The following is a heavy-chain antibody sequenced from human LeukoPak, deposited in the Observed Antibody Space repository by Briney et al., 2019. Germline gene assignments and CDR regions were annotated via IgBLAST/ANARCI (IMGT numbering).Heavy chain of an antibody. CDR2: ISSSSTYI. CDR3: ARGYCSGGSCYDY. Sequence: GGSLRLSCAASGFTFSSYSMSWVRQAPGKGLEWVSSISSSSTYIYYADSVKGRFTISRDNAKNSLYLQMNSLRAEDTGVYYCARGYCSGGSCYDYWGQGTLVTVSS. CDR1: GFTFSSYS. J-gene: IGHJ4*02. D-gene: IGHD2-15*01. V-gene: IGHV3-21*01.